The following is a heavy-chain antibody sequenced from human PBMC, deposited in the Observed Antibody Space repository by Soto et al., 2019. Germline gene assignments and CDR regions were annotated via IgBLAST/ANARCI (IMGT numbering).Heavy chain of an antibody. J-gene: IGHJ4*02. CDR3: AADNCGGDCSNFDY. CDR2: IIPILGIA. CDR1: GGTFSSYT. V-gene: IGHV1-69*02. D-gene: IGHD2-21*02. Sequence: QVQLVQSGAEVKKPGSSVKVSCKASGGTFSSYTISWVRQAPGQGLEWMGRIIPILGIANYAQKFQGRVTXTAAKXXSTAYMELSSLRSEDTAVYYCAADNCGGDCSNFDYWGQGTLVTVSS.